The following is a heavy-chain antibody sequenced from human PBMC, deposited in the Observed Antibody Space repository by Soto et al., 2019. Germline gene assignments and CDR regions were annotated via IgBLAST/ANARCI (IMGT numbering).Heavy chain of an antibody. J-gene: IGHJ6*02. V-gene: IGHV3-21*01. D-gene: IGHD6-13*01. CDR2: ISSSSSYM. CDR1: GFTFSSYS. Sequence: EVQLVESGGGLVKPGGSLRLSCVASGFTFSSYSVNWVRQAPGKGLEWVSSISSSSSYMYYADSVKGRFTISRENAKNSLYLQMNSLRAEDTAVYYCASPYSNSNYYGMDVWGQGTTVTVSS. CDR3: ASPYSNSNYYGMDV.